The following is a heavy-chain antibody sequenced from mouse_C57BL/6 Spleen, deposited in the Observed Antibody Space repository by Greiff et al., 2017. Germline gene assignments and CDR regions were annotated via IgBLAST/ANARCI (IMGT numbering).Heavy chain of an antibody. V-gene: IGHV1-80*01. Sequence: VQRVESGAELVKPGASVKISCKASGYAFSSYWMNWVKQRPGKGLEWIGQIYPGDGDTNYNGKFKGKATLTADKSSSTAYMQLSSLTSEDSAVYFCAREEDGYHWFAYWGQGTLVTVSA. D-gene: IGHD2-3*01. CDR2: IYPGDGDT. J-gene: IGHJ3*01. CDR3: AREEDGYHWFAY. CDR1: GYAFSSYW.